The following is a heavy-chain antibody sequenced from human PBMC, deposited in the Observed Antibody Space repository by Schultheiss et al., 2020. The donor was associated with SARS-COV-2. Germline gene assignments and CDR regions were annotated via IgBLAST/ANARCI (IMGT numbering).Heavy chain of an antibody. Sequence: GSLRLSCTVSGGSISSSSYYWGWIRQPPGKGLEWIGRIYTSGSTNYNPSLKSRVTISVDTSKNQFSLKLSSVTAADTAVYYCARVPWDSGSYLPHTRWEFDYWGQGTLVTVSS. V-gene: IGHV4-39*07. CDR3: ARVPWDSGSYLPHTRWEFDY. CDR1: GGSISSSSYY. D-gene: IGHD1-26*01. CDR2: IYTSGST. J-gene: IGHJ4*02.